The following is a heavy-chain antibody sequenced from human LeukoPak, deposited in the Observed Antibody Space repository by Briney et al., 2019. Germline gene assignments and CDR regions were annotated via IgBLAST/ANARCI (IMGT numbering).Heavy chain of an antibody. CDR2: ISTYNGDT. D-gene: IGHD3-10*01. Sequence: ASVKVSCKASGYTFSNYGISWVRQAPGQGLEWMGWISTYNGDTDYAQNLQGRVTMTTDTSTNTAYMELRSLRSDDTAMYYCARDHYYGSGDYGMDVWGQGTTVTVSS. V-gene: IGHV1-18*01. CDR3: ARDHYYGSGDYGMDV. J-gene: IGHJ6*02. CDR1: GYTFSNYG.